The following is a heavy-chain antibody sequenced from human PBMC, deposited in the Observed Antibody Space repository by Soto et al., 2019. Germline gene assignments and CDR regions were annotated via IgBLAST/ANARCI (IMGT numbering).Heavy chain of an antibody. CDR3: AREGYCSGASCFLDI. V-gene: IGHV1-69*12. J-gene: IGHJ3*02. CDR1: GGTFSSYA. CDR2: IIPIFGTT. D-gene: IGHD2-15*01. Sequence: QVHLVQSGAEVKKPGSSVKVSCKASGGTFSSYAIGWVRQAPGQGLEWMGGIIPIFGTTKYAQKFQGRVTIXXDXSXXTAYMELSSLRSEDTAVYYCAREGYCSGASCFLDIWGQGTMVTVSS.